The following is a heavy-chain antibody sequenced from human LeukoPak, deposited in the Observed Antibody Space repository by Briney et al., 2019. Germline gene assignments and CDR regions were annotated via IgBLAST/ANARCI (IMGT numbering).Heavy chain of an antibody. Sequence: GGSLRLSCAASGFTFSNAWMSWVRQAPGKGLEWAGRIKRKSDGGTTEYAAPVKGRFTISRDDSQNTLYLQMNTLKTEDTGVYYCTTDAHTGTNTDYRGQGTLVTVSS. CDR1: GFTFSNAW. V-gene: IGHV3-15*01. D-gene: IGHD1-26*01. CDR3: TTDAHTGTNTDY. CDR2: IKRKSDGGTT. J-gene: IGHJ4*02.